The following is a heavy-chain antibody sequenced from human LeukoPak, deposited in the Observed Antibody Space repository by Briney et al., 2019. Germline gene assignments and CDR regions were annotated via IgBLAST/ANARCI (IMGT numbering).Heavy chain of an antibody. Sequence: PGGSLTLSCAASGFTLRSLDEHGARQAPGKGLEWVAVISYDGSNNYYTASVNGAFTISRDNSVTTLYRQNESLRAEETAVYYCAKDGVLVVAARAQSYVMDVWGQGAPVTVSS. V-gene: IGHV3-30*18. D-gene: IGHD2-15*01. CDR2: ISYDGSNN. J-gene: IGHJ6*02. CDR3: AKDGVLVVAARAQSYVMDV. CDR1: GFTLRSLD.